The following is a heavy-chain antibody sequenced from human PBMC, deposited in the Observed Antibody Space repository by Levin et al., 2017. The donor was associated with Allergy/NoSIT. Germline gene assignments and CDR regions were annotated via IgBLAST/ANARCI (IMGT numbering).Heavy chain of an antibody. CDR3: ARIGKQQRYLFDY. Sequence: SETLSLTCTVSGGSISSYYWSWIRQPPGKGLEWIGYIYYSGSTNYNPSLKSRVTISVDTSKNQFSLKLSSVTAVDTAVYYCARIGKQQRYLFDYWGQGTLVTVSS. D-gene: IGHD6-13*01. V-gene: IGHV4-59*01. J-gene: IGHJ4*02. CDR1: GGSISSYY. CDR2: IYYSGST.